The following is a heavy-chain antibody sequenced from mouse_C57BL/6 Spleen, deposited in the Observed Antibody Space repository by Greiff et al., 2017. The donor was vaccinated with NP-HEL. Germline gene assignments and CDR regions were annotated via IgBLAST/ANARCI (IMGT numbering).Heavy chain of an antibody. CDR2: ISDGGSYT. CDR3: ARVEGLRRGYFDV. V-gene: IGHV5-4*01. Sequence: EVQRVESGGGLVKPGGSLKLSCAASGFTFSSYAMSWVRQTPEKRLEWVATISDGGSYTYYPDNVKGRFTISRDNAKNNLYLQMSHLKSEDTAMYYCARVEGLRRGYFDVWGTGTTVTVSS. CDR1: GFTFSSYA. D-gene: IGHD2-4*01. J-gene: IGHJ1*03.